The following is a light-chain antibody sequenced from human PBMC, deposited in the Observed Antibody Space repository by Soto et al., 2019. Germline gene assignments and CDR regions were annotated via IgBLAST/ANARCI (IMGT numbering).Light chain of an antibody. CDR1: SSDVGGYNY. Sequence: QSALTQPASVSGSPGQSITISCTGTSSDVGGYNYVSWYQQHPGKAPKLMIYDVSNRPSGVSNRFSGSKSGNTASLTISGLQAEDEADYYCSSCTSSSTLGYVFGTGTKVTVL. J-gene: IGLJ1*01. V-gene: IGLV2-14*01. CDR3: SSCTSSSTLGYV. CDR2: DVS.